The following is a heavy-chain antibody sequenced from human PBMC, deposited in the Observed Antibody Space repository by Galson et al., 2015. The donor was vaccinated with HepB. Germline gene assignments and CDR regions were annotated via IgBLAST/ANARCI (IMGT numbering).Heavy chain of an antibody. D-gene: IGHD6-6*01. CDR2: ISSNSYHI. V-gene: IGHV3-21*01. CDR3: TRDAVGARRGGYFDY. CDR1: GFAPNNYG. Sequence: SLRLSCAVSGFAPNNYGMNWVRQAPGKGLEWVSSISSNSYHINYADSVKGRFTISRDNVKKSIYLQMDSLRAEDTAVYYCTRDAVGARRGGYFDYWGQGTLVTVSS. J-gene: IGHJ4*02.